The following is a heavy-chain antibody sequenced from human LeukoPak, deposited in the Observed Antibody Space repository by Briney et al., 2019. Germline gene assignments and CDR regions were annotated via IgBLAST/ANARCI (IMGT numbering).Heavy chain of an antibody. CDR1: GYTFTSYD. CDR3: ARVGGYSGYDVLDY. V-gene: IGHV1-69*04. D-gene: IGHD5-12*01. CDR2: IIPIRGIA. Sequence: SVKVSCKASGYTFTSYDISWVRQAPGQGLEWMGRIIPIRGIANYAQKFQGRVTITADKSTGTAYMELSSLRSEDTAVYYCARVGGYSGYDVLDYWGQGTLVTVSS. J-gene: IGHJ4*02.